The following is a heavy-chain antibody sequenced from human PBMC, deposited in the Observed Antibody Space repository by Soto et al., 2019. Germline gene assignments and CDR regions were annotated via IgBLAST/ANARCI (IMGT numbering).Heavy chain of an antibody. CDR2: INHSGST. Sequence: SETLSLTCAVYGESFSGYYWSWIRQPPGKGLEWIGEINHSGSTNYNPSLKSRVTMSVDTSKNQFSLKLSSVTAADTAVYYCAGNIVATISSFDYWGQGTLVTVAS. J-gene: IGHJ4*02. CDR1: GESFSGYY. CDR3: AGNIVATISSFDY. D-gene: IGHD5-12*01. V-gene: IGHV4-34*01.